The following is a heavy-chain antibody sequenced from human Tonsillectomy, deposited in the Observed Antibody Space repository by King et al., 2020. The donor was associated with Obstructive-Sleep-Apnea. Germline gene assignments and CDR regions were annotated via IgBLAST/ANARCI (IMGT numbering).Heavy chain of an antibody. Sequence: QLQESGPGLVKPSETLSLTCTVSGGSISSYYWSWIRQPPGKGLEWIVYIYYSGSTNYNPSLKSRVTISVDTSKNQFSLKLSSVTAADTAVYYCARGYDILTGGFQDYYYGMDVWGQGTTVTVSS. D-gene: IGHD3-9*01. J-gene: IGHJ6*02. CDR3: ARGYDILTGGFQDYYYGMDV. CDR1: GGSISSYY. V-gene: IGHV4-59*08. CDR2: IYYSGST.